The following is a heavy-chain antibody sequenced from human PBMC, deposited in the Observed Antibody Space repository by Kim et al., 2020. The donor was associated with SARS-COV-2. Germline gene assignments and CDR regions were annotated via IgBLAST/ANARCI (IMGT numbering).Heavy chain of an antibody. CDR1: GFTFDDYG. D-gene: IGHD3-16*01. CDR2: INRNSDST. CDR3: VRGYAGGLFAL. J-gene: IGHJ4*02. Sequence: GGSLRLSCAASGFTFDDYGMSWVRQAPGKGLEWVSGINRNSDSTGYADSVKGRFTISRDNAKNSLFLQMNSPRAEDTALYHCVRGYAGGLFALWGQGTLV. V-gene: IGHV3-20*01.